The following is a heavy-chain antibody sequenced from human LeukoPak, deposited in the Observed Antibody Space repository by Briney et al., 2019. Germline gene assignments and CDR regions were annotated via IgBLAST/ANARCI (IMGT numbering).Heavy chain of an antibody. CDR2: IYPSAST. J-gene: IGHJ4*02. D-gene: IGHD6-19*01. V-gene: IGHV4-38-2*01. CDR3: ARRLGQWLDV. Sequence: ECIRIIYPSASTYSTPSLKRRVTISGDKGKNNVSLKLTSVTAADTAVYYCARRLGQWLDVWGQGTLVTVSS.